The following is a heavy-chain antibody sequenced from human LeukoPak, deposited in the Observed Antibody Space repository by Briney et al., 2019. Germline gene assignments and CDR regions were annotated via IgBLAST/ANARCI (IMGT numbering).Heavy chain of an antibody. J-gene: IGHJ4*02. D-gene: IGHD3-22*01. CDR3: APICSSGNCFQTRFDY. V-gene: IGHV3-21*01. CDR1: GFTFSSYN. Sequence: GGSLRLSCAASGFTFSSYNMNWVRQAPGKGLEWVSFISSSGASIYYADSVRGRFTVSRDNAKNSLYLQMNSLGVEDTAMYYCAPICSSGNCFQTRFDYWGQGTLVTVSS. CDR2: ISSSGASI.